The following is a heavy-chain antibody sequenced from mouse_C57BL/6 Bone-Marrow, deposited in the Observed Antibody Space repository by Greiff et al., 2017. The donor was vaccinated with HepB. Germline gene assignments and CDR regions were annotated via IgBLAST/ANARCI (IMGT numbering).Heavy chain of an antibody. D-gene: IGHD1-1*01. CDR3: ALTTDHY. J-gene: IGHJ2*01. CDR2: IYPGSGST. CDR1: GYTFTSYW. V-gene: IGHV1-55*01. Sequence: QVQLQQSGAELVRPGTSVKMSCKASGYTFTSYWITWVKQRPGQGLEWIGDIYPGSGSTNYNEKFKSKATLTVDTSSSTAYMQLSSLTSEDSAVYYCALTTDHYWGQGTTLTVSS.